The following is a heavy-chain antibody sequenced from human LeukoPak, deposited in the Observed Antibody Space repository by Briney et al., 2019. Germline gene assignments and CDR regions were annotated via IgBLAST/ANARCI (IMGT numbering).Heavy chain of an antibody. D-gene: IGHD6-25*01. CDR2: INSDGSST. Sequence: PGGSLRLSCAASGFTFSSYWMHWVRQAPGKGLVWVSRINSDGSSTSYADSVKGRFTISRDNAKNTLYLQMNSLRAEDTAVYYCARAAAGYYYYGMDVWGQGTTVTVSS. J-gene: IGHJ6*02. CDR1: GFTFSSYW. V-gene: IGHV3-74*01. CDR3: ARAAAGYYYYGMDV.